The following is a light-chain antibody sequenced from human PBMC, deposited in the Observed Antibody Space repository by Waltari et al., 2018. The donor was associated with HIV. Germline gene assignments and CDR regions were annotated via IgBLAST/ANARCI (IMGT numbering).Light chain of an antibody. CDR3: GAWDNRLGSWV. Sequence: QSAVTQPPSVSAAPGQSVTISCSGSNSSSGSNSCSWYQHRPGPAPKLLVYGNERGPSAVRDRFSASKSGTSATLVISGLQAGDEADYYCGAWDNRLGSWVFGGGTKLTVL. V-gene: IGLV1-51*01. J-gene: IGLJ3*02. CDR1: NSSSGSNS. CDR2: GNE.